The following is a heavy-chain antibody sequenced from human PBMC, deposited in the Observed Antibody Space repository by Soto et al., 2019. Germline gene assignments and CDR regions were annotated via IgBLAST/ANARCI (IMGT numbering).Heavy chain of an antibody. CDR1: GFSFSSYS. CDR3: ARDYYDILTGYYDWLDY. D-gene: IGHD3-9*01. CDR2: ISNDGSNK. J-gene: IGHJ4*02. V-gene: IGHV3-33*08. Sequence: GGSLRLSCAASGFSFSSYSMNWVRQAPGKGLEWVSSISNDGSNKYYADSVKGRFTISRDNSKNTLYLQMNSLRAEDTAVYYCARDYYDILTGYYDWLDYWGQGTLVTVSS.